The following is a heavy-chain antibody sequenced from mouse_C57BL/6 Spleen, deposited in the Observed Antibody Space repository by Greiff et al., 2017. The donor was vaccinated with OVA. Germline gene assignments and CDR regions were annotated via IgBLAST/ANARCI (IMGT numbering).Heavy chain of an antibody. D-gene: IGHD1-1*01. CDR3: ARGDYYGSSYFDY. V-gene: IGHV1-54*01. CDR1: GYAFTNYL. Sequence: VQLQQSGAELVSPGTSVTVSCKASGYAFTNYLIEWVKQRPGQGLEWIGVINPGSGGTNYNGKFKGKATLTADKSSSTAYMQLSSLTSEDSAVYFCARGDYYGSSYFDYWGQGTTLTVSS. J-gene: IGHJ2*01. CDR2: INPGSGGT.